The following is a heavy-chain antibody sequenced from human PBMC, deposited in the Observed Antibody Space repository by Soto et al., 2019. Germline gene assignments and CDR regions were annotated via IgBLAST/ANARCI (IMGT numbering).Heavy chain of an antibody. V-gene: IGHV3-15*01. CDR1: GFTFSDAR. J-gene: IGHJ4*02. Sequence: QLVESGGGFVKPGMSLRLTCAASGFTFSDARMTWVRQAPGKGLERVGLIRSQGDGGTADYAPPVRGRFTISRDDAQNMVYLHMDNLQAEDTAVYYCITAPLRWGRGTLVTVSS. CDR2: IRSQGDGGTA. CDR3: ITAPLR.